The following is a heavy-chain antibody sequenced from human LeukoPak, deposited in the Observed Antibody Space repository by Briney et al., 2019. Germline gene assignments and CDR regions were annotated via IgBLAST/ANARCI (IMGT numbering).Heavy chain of an antibody. V-gene: IGHV4-4*07. CDR3: AREMDYYGSGSYYGVLDY. J-gene: IGHJ4*02. CDR1: GGSISSYY. D-gene: IGHD3-10*01. CDR2: IYTSGST. Sequence: PSETLSPTCTVSGGSISSYYWSWIRQPAGKGLEWIGRIYTSGSTNYNPSLKSRVTMSVDTSKNQFSLKLSSVTAADTAVYYCAREMDYYGSGSYYGVLDYWGQGTLVTVSS.